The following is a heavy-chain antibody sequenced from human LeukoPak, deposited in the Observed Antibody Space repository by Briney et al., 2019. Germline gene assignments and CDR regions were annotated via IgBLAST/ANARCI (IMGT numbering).Heavy chain of an antibody. CDR1: GFTFSSYW. J-gene: IGHJ6*02. D-gene: IGHD6-13*01. V-gene: IGHV3-74*01. Sequence: GGSLRLSCAASGFTFSSYWMHWVRHAPGKGLVWVSRINSDGSSTSYADSVKGRFTISRDNAKNTLYLQMNSLRAEDTAVYYCAREGVWRQQLVDYYYGMDVWGQGTTVTVSS. CDR2: INSDGSST. CDR3: AREGVWRQQLVDYYYGMDV.